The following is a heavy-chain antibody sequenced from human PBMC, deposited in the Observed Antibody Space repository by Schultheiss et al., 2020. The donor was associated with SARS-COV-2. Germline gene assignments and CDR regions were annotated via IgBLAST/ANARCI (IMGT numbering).Heavy chain of an antibody. CDR1: AFTFSSYA. CDR2: ISHDTNYK. D-gene: IGHD6-19*01. CDR3: ARVKWLVFDY. V-gene: IGHV3-30*07. Sequence: GGSLRLSCAGSAFTFSSYAMHWVRQTPGKGLEWVTAISHDTNYKHYADSVNGRFTISRDNSRDTTYLQMNSLRAEDTAVYYCARVKWLVFDYWGQGTLVTVSS. J-gene: IGHJ4*02.